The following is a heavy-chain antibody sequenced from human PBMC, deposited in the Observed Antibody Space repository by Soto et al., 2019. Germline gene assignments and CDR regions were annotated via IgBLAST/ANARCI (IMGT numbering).Heavy chain of an antibody. Sequence: SETLSLTCTVSGGSISSGGYYWSWIRQHPGKGLEWIGYIYYSGSTYYNPSLKSRVTISVDTSKNQFSLKLSSVTAADTAVYYCARYLSGYSGYDFLRAFDIWGQGTMVTVSS. D-gene: IGHD5-12*01. CDR2: IYYSGST. J-gene: IGHJ3*02. CDR3: ARYLSGYSGYDFLRAFDI. CDR1: GGSISSGGYY. V-gene: IGHV4-31*03.